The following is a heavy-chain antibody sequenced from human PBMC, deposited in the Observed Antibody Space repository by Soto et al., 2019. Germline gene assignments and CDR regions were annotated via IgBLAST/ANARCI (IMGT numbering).Heavy chain of an antibody. J-gene: IGHJ6*02. CDR3: AKRPGELYYDFWSGYYHQDGGIYYGMDV. V-gene: IGHV3-23*01. CDR2: ISGSGGST. Sequence: GGSLRLSCAASGFTFSSYAMRWVRQAPGKGLEWVSAISGSGGSTYYADSVKGRFTISGDNSKNTLYLQMNSLRAEDTAVYYCAKRPGELYYDFWSGYYHQDGGIYYGMDVWGQGTTVTVSS. D-gene: IGHD3-3*01. CDR1: GFTFSSYA.